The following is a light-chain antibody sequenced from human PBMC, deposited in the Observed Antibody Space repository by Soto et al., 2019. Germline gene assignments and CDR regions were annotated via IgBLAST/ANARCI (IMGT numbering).Light chain of an antibody. Sequence: EIVMTQSPATLSVSPGERATLSCRASQSISSNLAWYQQKPGQGPRLLIYGASTRATGIPARFSGSGSGTEFTLTISSLQSEDFAVYYCQQYNDWPPGFTFGRGTNLEI. CDR2: GAS. CDR3: QQYNDWPPGFT. V-gene: IGKV3-15*01. J-gene: IGKJ2*01. CDR1: QSISSN.